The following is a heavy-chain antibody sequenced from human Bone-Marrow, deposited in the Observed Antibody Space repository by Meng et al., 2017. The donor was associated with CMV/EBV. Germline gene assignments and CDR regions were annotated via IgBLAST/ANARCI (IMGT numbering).Heavy chain of an antibody. V-gene: IGHV3-30-3*01. CDR3: ARVGGYCSGGSCYYYGMDV. CDR2: ISYDGSNK. D-gene: IGHD2-15*01. Sequence: GESLKISCAASGFTFSSYAMHWVRQAPGKGLEWVAVISYDGSNKYYADSVKGRFTISRDNSKNTLYLQMNSLRAEDTAVCYCARVGGYCSGGSCYYYGMDVWGQGTTVTVSS. J-gene: IGHJ6*02. CDR1: GFTFSSYA.